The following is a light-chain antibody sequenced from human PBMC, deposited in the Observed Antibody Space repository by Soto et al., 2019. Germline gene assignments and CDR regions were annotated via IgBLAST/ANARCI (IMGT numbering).Light chain of an antibody. V-gene: IGKV1-39*01. CDR3: QQTFVIPQT. J-gene: IGKJ1*01. Sequence: DIQLTQSPSSLSASVGDTVSITCRATERIGSNLCWYQQKPGKAPALLIYTASTLQTGVPSRLSGSGYATDFTLTISGLQPEDVATYFCQQTFVIPQTFGQGTKVDVK. CDR2: TAS. CDR1: ERIGSN.